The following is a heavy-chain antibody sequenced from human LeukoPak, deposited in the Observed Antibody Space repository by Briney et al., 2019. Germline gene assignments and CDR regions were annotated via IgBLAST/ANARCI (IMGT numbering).Heavy chain of an antibody. CDR3: AKGYSRSNIFDY. V-gene: IGHV4-59*01. J-gene: IGHJ4*02. Sequence: SETLSLTFTVSGGSISSYYWSWIRQPPGKGLEWIGYIDYSGTTDYNPSLKSRVTISIDTSKNQFSLKLSSVTAADMAVYYCAKGYSRSNIFDYWGQGTLVTVSS. CDR1: GGSISSYY. D-gene: IGHD6-13*01. CDR2: IDYSGTT.